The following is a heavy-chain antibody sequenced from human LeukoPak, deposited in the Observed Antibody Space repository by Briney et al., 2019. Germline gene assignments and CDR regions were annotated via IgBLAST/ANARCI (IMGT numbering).Heavy chain of an antibody. V-gene: IGHV1-46*01. Sequence: ASVKVSCKASGYTFTNYFMHWVRQVPGQGLEWMGVINPTGGGTTYAQRFQGRVTMTRDTSTSTVHMELSSLRSEDTAVYYCARGQNKCLGHWGQGTLVTVSS. CDR3: ARGQNKCLGH. J-gene: IGHJ4*02. CDR1: GYTFTNYF. D-gene: IGHD2/OR15-2a*01. CDR2: INPTGGGT.